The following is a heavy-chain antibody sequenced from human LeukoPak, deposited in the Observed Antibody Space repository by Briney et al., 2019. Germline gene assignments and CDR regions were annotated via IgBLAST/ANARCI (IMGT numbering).Heavy chain of an antibody. CDR3: AIGSGLDTPLLYMDV. D-gene: IGHD6-19*01. J-gene: IGHJ6*03. CDR2: FDPEDGET. V-gene: IGHV1-24*01. Sequence: VASVKVSCKVSGYTLTELSIHWVRQAPGKGLEWMGGFDPEDGETIYAQKFQGRVTMTEDTSTDTAYMELSSLRSEDTAVYYCAIGSGLDTPLLYMDVWGKGTTVTISS. CDR1: GYTLTELS.